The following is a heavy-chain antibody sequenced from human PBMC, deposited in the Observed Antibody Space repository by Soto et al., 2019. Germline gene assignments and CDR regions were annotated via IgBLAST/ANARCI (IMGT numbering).Heavy chain of an antibody. CDR3: ARDRPGIAALEY. J-gene: IGHJ4*02. CDR1: SGSISSRNW. CDR2: IYHSGST. V-gene: IGHV4-4*02. D-gene: IGHD6-13*01. Sequence: QVQLQXSGPGLVKPSGXLXLTCAXSSGSISSRNWWSWVRQPPGKGLEWIGEIYHSGSTNYNPSLKSRVTKSVDKSKNQFSLKLSSVTAADTAVYYCARDRPGIAALEYWGQGTLVTVSS.